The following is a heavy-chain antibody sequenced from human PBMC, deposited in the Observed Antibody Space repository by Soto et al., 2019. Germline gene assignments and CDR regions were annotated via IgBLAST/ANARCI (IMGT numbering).Heavy chain of an antibody. CDR1: GFTFDDYA. CDR2: INWNSGSI. D-gene: IGHD6-13*01. CDR3: VKDESINWYSGHFRH. J-gene: IGHJ1*01. V-gene: IGHV3-9*01. Sequence: GGSLRLSCAASGFTFDDYAMHWVRQVPGKGLEWVSGINWNSGSIGYADSVKGRFAISRDNAKNSLHLQMNSLRAEDTAFYYCVKDESINWYSGHFRHWGQGTLVTVYS.